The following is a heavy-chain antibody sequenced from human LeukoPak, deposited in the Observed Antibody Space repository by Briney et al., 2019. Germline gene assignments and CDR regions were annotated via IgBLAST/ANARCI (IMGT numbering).Heavy chain of an antibody. J-gene: IGHJ6*03. V-gene: IGHV4-61*02. CDR2: IYTSGST. CDR3: ARGAQEDYYYYYMDV. CDR1: GGSISSGSYY. Sequence: PSETLSLTCTVSGGSISSGSYYWSWIRQPAGKGLEWIGRIYTSGSTNYNPSLKSRVTISVDTSKNQFSLKLSPVTAADTAVYYCARGAQEDYYYYYMDVWGKGTTVTISS.